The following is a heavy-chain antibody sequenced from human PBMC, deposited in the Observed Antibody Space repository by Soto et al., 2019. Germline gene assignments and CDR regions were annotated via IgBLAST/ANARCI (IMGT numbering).Heavy chain of an antibody. CDR2: INPNSGGT. Sequence: GASVKVSCKASGYTFTGYYMHWVRQAPGQGLEWMGWINPNSGGTDYAQKFQGRVTMPRDTSISTAYMELSRLRSDDTAVYYCAREPYSSSFMDVWGQGTTVTVSS. D-gene: IGHD6-13*01. V-gene: IGHV1-2*02. J-gene: IGHJ6*02. CDR3: AREPYSSSFMDV. CDR1: GYTFTGYY.